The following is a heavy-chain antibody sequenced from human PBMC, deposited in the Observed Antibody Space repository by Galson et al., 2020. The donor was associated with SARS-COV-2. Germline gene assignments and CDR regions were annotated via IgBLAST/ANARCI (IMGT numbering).Heavy chain of an antibody. J-gene: IGHJ3*02. CDR1: GYTFTSYG. Sequence: ASVKVSCKASGYTFTSYGISWVRQAPGQGLEWMGWISAYTGNTNYAQKLQGRVTMTTDTSTSTAYMELRSLRSDDTAVYYCARGNVWYSSSADAFDIWGQGTRVTVSS. CDR2: ISAYTGNT. V-gene: IGHV1-18*01. D-gene: IGHD6-13*01. CDR3: ARGNVWYSSSADAFDI.